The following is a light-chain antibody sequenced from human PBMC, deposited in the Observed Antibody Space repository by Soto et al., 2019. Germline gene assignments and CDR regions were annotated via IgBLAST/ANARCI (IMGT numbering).Light chain of an antibody. CDR2: DAS. V-gene: IGKV1-5*01. Sequence: DIQMTQSPSTLSASVGDRVTITCRASQSISSWLAWYQQRPGKAPKLLIYDASSLESGVPSRFSGSGSGTEFTLTISSLQPDDFATYYCQHYASDSASTFGQGTKVDIK. J-gene: IGKJ1*01. CDR3: QHYASDSAST. CDR1: QSISSW.